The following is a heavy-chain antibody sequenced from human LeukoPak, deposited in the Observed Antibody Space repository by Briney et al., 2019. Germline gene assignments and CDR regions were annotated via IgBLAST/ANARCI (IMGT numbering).Heavy chain of an antibody. J-gene: IGHJ4*02. CDR1: GGSFSGYY. V-gene: IGHV4-34*01. CDR2: INHSGST. Sequence: KSSETLSLTCAVYGGSFSGYYWSWIRQPPGKGLEWIGEINHSGSTNYNPSLKSRVTISVDTSKNQFSLKLSSVTAADTAVYYCARGPGYCTNGVCYTDSPAFDYWGQGTLVTVSS. D-gene: IGHD2-8*01. CDR3: ARGPGYCTNGVCYTDSPAFDY.